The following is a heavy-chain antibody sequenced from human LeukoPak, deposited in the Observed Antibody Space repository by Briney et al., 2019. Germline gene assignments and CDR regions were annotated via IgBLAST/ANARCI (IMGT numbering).Heavy chain of an antibody. J-gene: IGHJ4*02. Sequence: PGGSLRLSCAASGFTFSSYWMTWVRQAPGKGLEWVANIKQDGSEKYYVDSVKGRFTISRDNAKNSLYLQMNSLRVEDTAVYYCARDSAAVMPHFDFWGQGTLVTVSS. D-gene: IGHD2-2*01. V-gene: IGHV3-7*01. CDR2: IKQDGSEK. CDR1: GFTFSSYW. CDR3: ARDSAAVMPHFDF.